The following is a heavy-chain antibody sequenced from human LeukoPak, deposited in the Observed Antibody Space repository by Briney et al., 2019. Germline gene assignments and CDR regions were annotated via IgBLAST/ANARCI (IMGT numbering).Heavy chain of an antibody. J-gene: IGHJ5*02. CDR1: VYTFTNYY. V-gene: IGHV1-46*01. D-gene: IGHD2-2*01. CDR3: ARDSTTSSLADP. Sequence: ASVKVSCKASVYTFTNYYLHWVRQAPGQGLDWMGIIHPSGGSTAYAQKFQGRVTMTRDTSTSTVYMELSSLRSEDTAVYYCARDSTTSSLADPWGQGTLVTVSS. CDR2: IHPSGGST.